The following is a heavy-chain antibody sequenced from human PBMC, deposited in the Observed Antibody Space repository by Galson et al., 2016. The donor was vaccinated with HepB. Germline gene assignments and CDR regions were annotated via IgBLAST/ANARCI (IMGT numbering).Heavy chain of an antibody. CDR2: IYSGGGT. D-gene: IGHD6-6*01. CDR1: GFTVRSNY. J-gene: IGHJ4*02. CDR3: ATAGTGLAARKFDS. V-gene: IGHV3-53*01. Sequence: SLRLSCAASGFTVRSNYMSWVRQAPGKGLEWVSVIYSGGGTYYADSVKGRFTISRDNAKNSLFLQMNSLRAEDTAVYYCATAGTGLAARKFDSWGQGTLVTVSS.